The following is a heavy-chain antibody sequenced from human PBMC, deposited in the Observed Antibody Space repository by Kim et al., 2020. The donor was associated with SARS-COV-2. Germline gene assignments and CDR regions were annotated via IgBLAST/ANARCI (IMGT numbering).Heavy chain of an antibody. V-gene: IGHV4-39*01. D-gene: IGHD5-18*01. CDR3: ARAWMHLWRFDY. J-gene: IGHJ4*02. CDR2: IHYSGST. CDR1: GGSISSSSYY. Sequence: SETLSLTCTVSGGSISSSSYYWGWVRQPPGKGLEWIGTIHYSGSTYYNPSLKSRVTISVDTSKNQFSLKLSSVTAADTAVYHCARAWMHLWRFDYWGQGTLLTVSS.